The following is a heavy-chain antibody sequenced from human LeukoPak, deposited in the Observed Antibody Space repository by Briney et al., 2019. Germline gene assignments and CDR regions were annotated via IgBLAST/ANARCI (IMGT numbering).Heavy chain of an antibody. CDR3: ARDPAYDSSGYNYYGMDV. CDR2: ISGSGGDT. Sequence: GGSLRLSCAASGFTFSSYAMSWVRQAPGKGLEWVSAISGSGGDTYYADSVRGRFTISRDSSKNTLYLQMNSLRAEDTAVYYCARDPAYDSSGYNYYGMDVWGQGTTVTVSS. V-gene: IGHV3-23*01. CDR1: GFTFSSYA. D-gene: IGHD3-22*01. J-gene: IGHJ6*02.